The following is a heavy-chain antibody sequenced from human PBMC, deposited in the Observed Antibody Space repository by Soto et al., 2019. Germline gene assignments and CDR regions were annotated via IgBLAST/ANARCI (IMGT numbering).Heavy chain of an antibody. CDR3: ARVDVYYYDSSGYYPY. J-gene: IGHJ4*02. V-gene: IGHV4-34*01. CDR2: INHSGST. CDR1: GGSFSGYY. Sequence: SETLSLTCGVYGGSFSGYYWSWIRQPPGKGLEWIGEINHSGSTNYNPSLKSRVTISVDTSKNQFSLKLSSVTAADTAVYYCARVDVYYYDSSGYYPYWGQGTLVTVSS. D-gene: IGHD3-22*01.